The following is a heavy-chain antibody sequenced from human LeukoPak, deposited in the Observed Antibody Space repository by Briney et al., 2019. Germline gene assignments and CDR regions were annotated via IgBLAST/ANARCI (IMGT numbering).Heavy chain of an antibody. D-gene: IGHD3-16*01. Sequence: ASVKVSCKASGYTFSNHGITWVRQAPGQGLEWMGWISAFNANTHYAQNFQGRVTMTTDASTSTAYMEVRGLISDDTAVYYCARIVGSNHLYWYFDCWGQGALVTVSS. CDR1: GYTFSNHG. J-gene: IGHJ4*02. CDR3: ARIVGSNHLYWYFDC. CDR2: ISAFNANT. V-gene: IGHV1-18*01.